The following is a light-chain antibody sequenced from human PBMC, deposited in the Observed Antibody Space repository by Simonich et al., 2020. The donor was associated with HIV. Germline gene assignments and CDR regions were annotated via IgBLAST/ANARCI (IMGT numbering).Light chain of an antibody. Sequence: EIVLTQSPGTLSLSPGERATLSCRASESVTTNYLAWYQQQPGLAPRLVIYDAYIRATGIPDRFSGSGSGTDFTLTISRLEPEDFAIYYCQQYNNWPTFGGGTKVEIK. CDR2: DAY. CDR1: ESVTTNY. CDR3: QQYNNWPT. V-gene: IGKV3D-20*01. J-gene: IGKJ4*01.